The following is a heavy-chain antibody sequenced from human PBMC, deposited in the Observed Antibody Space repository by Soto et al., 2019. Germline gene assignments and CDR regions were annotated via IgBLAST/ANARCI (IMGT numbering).Heavy chain of an antibody. CDR3: ARGIEGWYQGRYYYGMDV. J-gene: IGHJ6*02. Sequence: PSETLSLTCAVYGGSFSGYYWSWIRQPPGKGLEWIAEINHSGSANYNPSLKSRVTISVDTSKNQFSLKLSSVTAADTAVYYCARGIEGWYQGRYYYGMDVWGQGTTVTVSS. V-gene: IGHV4-34*01. CDR1: GGSFSGYY. CDR2: INHSGSA. D-gene: IGHD6-19*01.